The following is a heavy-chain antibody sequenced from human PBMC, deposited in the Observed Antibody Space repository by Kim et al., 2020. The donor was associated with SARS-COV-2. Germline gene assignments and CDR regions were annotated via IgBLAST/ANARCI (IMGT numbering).Heavy chain of an antibody. D-gene: IGHD6-19*01. Sequence: SETLSLTCTVSGGSISSSSYYWGWIRQPPGKGLEWIGSIYYSGSTYYNPSLKSRVTISVDTSKNQFPLKLSSVTAADTAVYYCARGSVALAGTLYYYYYYGMDVWGQGTTVTVSS. CDR1: GGSISSSSYY. J-gene: IGHJ6*02. CDR3: ARGSVALAGTLYYYYYYGMDV. CDR2: IYYSGST. V-gene: IGHV4-39*01.